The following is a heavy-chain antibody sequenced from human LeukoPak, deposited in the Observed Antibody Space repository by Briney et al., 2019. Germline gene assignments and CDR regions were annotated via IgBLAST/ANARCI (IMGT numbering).Heavy chain of an antibody. Sequence: GRSLRLSCEASGFSLSDYGMHWVRQAPGKGLECVALISNDGTNKFYVDPVKGRFTISRDNSKNTLYLQMDSLRTEDTAVYYCARDWARGNSYCVDYWGQGTLVTVSP. CDR3: ARDWARGNSYCVDY. D-gene: IGHD4-23*01. V-gene: IGHV3-30*03. CDR2: ISNDGTNK. J-gene: IGHJ4*02. CDR1: GFSLSDYG.